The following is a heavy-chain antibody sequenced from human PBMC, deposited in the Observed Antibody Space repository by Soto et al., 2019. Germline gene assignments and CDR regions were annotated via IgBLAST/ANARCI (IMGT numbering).Heavy chain of an antibody. CDR1: GGSFSGYY. Sequence: QMQLQQWGAGLLKPSETLSLTCAVYGGSFSGYYWSWIRQPPGKGLEWIGEINHSGSTNYNPSLKSRVTISVDTSKNQFSLKLSSVTAADTAVYYCARGPFDAFDIWGQGTMVTVSS. CDR2: INHSGST. J-gene: IGHJ3*02. V-gene: IGHV4-34*01. CDR3: ARGPFDAFDI.